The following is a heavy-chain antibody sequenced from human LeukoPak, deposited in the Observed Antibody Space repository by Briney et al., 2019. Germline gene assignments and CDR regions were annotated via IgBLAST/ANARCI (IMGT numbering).Heavy chain of an antibody. Sequence: SETLSLTCTVSGGSISSYYWSWIRQPPGKGLEWIGYIYYSGSTNYNPSLKSRVTISVDTSKNQFSLKLSSVTAADTAVYYCARSGSYRQTPVPRRFDPWGQGTLVTVSS. CDR1: GGSISSYY. V-gene: IGHV4-59*01. CDR2: IYYSGST. CDR3: ARSGSYRQTPVPRRFDP. J-gene: IGHJ5*02. D-gene: IGHD3-16*02.